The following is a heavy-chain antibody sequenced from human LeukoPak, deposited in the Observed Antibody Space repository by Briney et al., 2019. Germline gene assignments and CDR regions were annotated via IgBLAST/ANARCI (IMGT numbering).Heavy chain of an antibody. V-gene: IGHV3-53*04. J-gene: IGHJ4*02. CDR1: GFSFTNAW. D-gene: IGHD1-26*01. CDR3: ARDLGSYGDY. CDR2: IYSGGST. Sequence: SGGSLRLSCEASGFSFTNAWMNWVRLAPGKGLEWVSVIYSGGSTYYADSVKGRFTISRHNSKNTLYLQMNSLRAEDTAVYYCARDLGSYGDYWGQGTLVTVSS.